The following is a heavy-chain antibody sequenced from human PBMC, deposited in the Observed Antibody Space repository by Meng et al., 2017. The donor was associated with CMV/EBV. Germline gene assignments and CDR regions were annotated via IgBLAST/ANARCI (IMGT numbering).Heavy chain of an antibody. CDR1: GFTFSSFT. J-gene: IGHJ4*02. Sequence: SGFTFSSFTMNWVRRAPGKGLEWVASISSDSTYIYYAGSLKGRFTISRDNAQNSLFLQMDSLRAEDTAIYYCARDYSIGTPYYFEYWGQGTLVTVSS. D-gene: IGHD3-22*01. CDR3: ARDYSIGTPYYFEY. CDR2: ISSDSTYI. V-gene: IGHV3-21*01.